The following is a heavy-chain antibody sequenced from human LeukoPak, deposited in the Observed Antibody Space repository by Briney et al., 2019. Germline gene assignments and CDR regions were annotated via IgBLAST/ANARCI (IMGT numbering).Heavy chain of an antibody. CDR2: ISWNSGSI. CDR1: GFTFDDYA. J-gene: IGHJ4*02. D-gene: IGHD3-10*01. V-gene: IGHV3-9*01. Sequence: GGSLRLSCAASGFTFDDYAMHWVRQAPGKGLEWVSGISWNSGSIGYADSVKGRFTISRDNAKNSLYLQMNSLRAEDTALYYCAKDINLYGSGSQSLDYWGQGTLVTVSS. CDR3: AKDINLYGSGSQSLDY.